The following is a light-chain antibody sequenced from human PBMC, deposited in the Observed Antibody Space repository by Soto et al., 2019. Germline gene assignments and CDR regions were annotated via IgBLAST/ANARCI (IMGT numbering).Light chain of an antibody. V-gene: IGKV3-15*01. J-gene: IGKJ1*01. Sequence: IVMTQSPATLSMSPGERATLSCRASQSLNRDLAWNQQKPGQPPRLLFFGASIRATGIPARFSGSGSGTEFTLTIGSLQSEDCALYYCQQYNNWPGTFGQGTKVEI. CDR3: QQYNNWPGT. CDR2: GAS. CDR1: QSLNRD.